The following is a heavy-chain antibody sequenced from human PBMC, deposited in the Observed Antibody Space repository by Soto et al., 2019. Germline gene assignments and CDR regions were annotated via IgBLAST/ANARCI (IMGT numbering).Heavy chain of an antibody. J-gene: IGHJ6*02. D-gene: IGHD3-3*02. V-gene: IGHV3-30*18. Sequence: GGSLRLSCAASGFTFTSYGMHWVRQAPGKGLEWVAVISYDGSNKYYADSVKGRFTISRDNSKNTLDLQMNRLRAEDTAVYYCAKDHFWSGYYNYYYYYGLDVWGQGTTVTVSS. CDR2: ISYDGSNK. CDR1: GFTFTSYG. CDR3: AKDHFWSGYYNYYYYYGLDV.